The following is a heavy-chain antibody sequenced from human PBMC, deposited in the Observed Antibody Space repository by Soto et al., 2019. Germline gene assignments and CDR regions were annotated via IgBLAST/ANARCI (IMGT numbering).Heavy chain of an antibody. CDR2: IKSKTDGGTT. J-gene: IGHJ4*02. Sequence: EVQLVESGGGLVKPGGSLRLSCAASGFTFSNAWMSWVRQAPGKGLEWVGRIKSKTDGGTTDYAAPVKGRFTISRDDSKNTLYLQMNSLKTEDTAVYYCTTGNPDRYSGSLTGGGDYWGQGTLVTVSS. CDR1: GFTFSNAW. CDR3: TTGNPDRYSGSLTGGGDY. D-gene: IGHD1-26*01. V-gene: IGHV3-15*01.